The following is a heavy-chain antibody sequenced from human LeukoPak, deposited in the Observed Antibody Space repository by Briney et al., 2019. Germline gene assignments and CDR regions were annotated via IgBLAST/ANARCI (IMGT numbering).Heavy chain of an antibody. CDR3: ARDPYYYDSSGYSDY. Sequence: GASVKVSCKASGYSFSDYSMHWVRQAPGQGLEWMGRINPNSGGTSYAQKFQGRVTMTRDTSISTAYMELSRLRSDDTAVYYCARDPYYYDSSGYSDYWGQGTLVTVSS. CDR1: GYSFSDYS. D-gene: IGHD3-22*01. CDR2: INPNSGGT. J-gene: IGHJ4*02. V-gene: IGHV1-2*06.